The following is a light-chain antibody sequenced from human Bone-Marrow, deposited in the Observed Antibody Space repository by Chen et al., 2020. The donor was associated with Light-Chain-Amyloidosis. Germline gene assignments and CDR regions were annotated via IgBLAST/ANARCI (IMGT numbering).Light chain of an antibody. J-gene: IGKJ1*01. V-gene: IGKV1-5*01. CDR2: DAS. CDR3: QQYNSYSFSLT. CDR1: QSISSW. Sequence: DIQMTQSPSTLSASVVDRVTITCRASQSISSWLAWYQQKPGKAPKLLIYDASSLESGVPSRFSGSGSGTEFTLTISSLQPDDFATYYCQQYNSYSFSLTFGQGTKVEIK.